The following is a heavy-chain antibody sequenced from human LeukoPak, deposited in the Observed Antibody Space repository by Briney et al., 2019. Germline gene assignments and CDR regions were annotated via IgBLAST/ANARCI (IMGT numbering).Heavy chain of an antibody. D-gene: IGHD3-10*01. CDR1: GGSISSSSYY. J-gene: IGHJ4*02. CDR2: IYYSGST. V-gene: IGHV4-39*07. CDR3: ASDLPRGSGRFIHDY. Sequence: PSETLSLTCTVSGGSISSSSYYWGWVRQPPGKGLEWIGTIYYSGSTYYNPSLKSRVTISVDTSKNQFSLRLNSVTAADTAVYYCASDLPRGSGRFIHDYRGQGTLVTVSS.